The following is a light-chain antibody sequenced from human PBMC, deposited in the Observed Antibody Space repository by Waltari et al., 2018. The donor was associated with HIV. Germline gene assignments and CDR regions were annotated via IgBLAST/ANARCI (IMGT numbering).Light chain of an antibody. CDR1: QSVSSN. V-gene: IGKV3-15*01. CDR2: GAS. CDR3: QQYNKWPSLT. J-gene: IGKJ4*01. Sequence: DIVMTQSPATLSVSPGERTTLSFRASQSVSSNLAWYQQKPGQAPRLLIYGASTRATGIPARFSGSGSGTEFTLTISSLQSEDFAVYYCQQYNKWPSLTFGGGTKVEIK.